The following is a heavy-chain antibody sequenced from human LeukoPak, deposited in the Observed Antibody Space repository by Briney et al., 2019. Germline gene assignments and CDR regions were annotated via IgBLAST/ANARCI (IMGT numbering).Heavy chain of an antibody. D-gene: IGHD4-17*01. CDR2: IYHSGST. V-gene: IGHV4-4*02. Sequence: SGTLSLTCAVSGGSISSSNWWSWVRQPPGKGLEWIGEIYHSGSTNYNPSLKSRVTISVDKSKNQFSLKLSSVTAADMAVYYCARFGPSYSYYGDYAAYWGQGTLVTVSS. CDR1: GGSISSSNW. J-gene: IGHJ4*02. CDR3: ARFGPSYSYYGDYAAY.